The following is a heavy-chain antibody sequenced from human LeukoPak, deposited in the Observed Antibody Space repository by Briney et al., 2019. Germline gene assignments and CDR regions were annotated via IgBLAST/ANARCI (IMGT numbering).Heavy chain of an antibody. CDR1: GFTVSDSY. V-gene: IGHV3-11*05. J-gene: IGHJ6*02. D-gene: IGHD1-14*01. CDR2: VSSRSVST. CDR3: ARGHHALDV. Sequence: SGGSLRLSCAASGFTVSDSYMSWIRQPPGKGLEWVAYVSSRSVSTNYGDSVKGRFTISRDNANKSLYLQLNSLRAEDTAVYYCARGHHALDVWGQGTTVTVSS.